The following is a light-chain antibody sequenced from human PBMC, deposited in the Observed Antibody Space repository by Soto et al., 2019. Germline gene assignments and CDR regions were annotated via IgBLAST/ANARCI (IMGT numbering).Light chain of an antibody. CDR3: KHRNSCYSGAT. V-gene: IGKV3-11*01. CDR2: DAS. CDR1: QSVSNS. Sequence: EIVLTQSPATLSLSPGERATLSCRASQSVSNSLAWYQQKPGQTPRLLIHDASHRATGSPARFSGSGSGTVFTLTISSLEPEDFAGYYCKHRNSCYSGATFGGGTKVEIK. J-gene: IGKJ4*01.